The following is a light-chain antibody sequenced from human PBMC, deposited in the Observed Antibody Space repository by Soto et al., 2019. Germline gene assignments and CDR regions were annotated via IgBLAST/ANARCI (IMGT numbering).Light chain of an antibody. V-gene: IGKV3-20*01. CDR1: ERLSSVY. Sequence: EIVFTHSPVTLSLSPGERATLSCRASERLSSVYLAWYQQRPGQPPRLLIYGASNRATGIPDRFSGSGSGTDFTLIINRLEPEDVAIYYCQQYGGSPRITFGQGTRLEIK. J-gene: IGKJ5*01. CDR3: QQYGGSPRIT. CDR2: GAS.